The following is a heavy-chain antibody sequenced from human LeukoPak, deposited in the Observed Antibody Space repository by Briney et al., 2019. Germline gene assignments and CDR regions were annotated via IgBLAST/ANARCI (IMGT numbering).Heavy chain of an antibody. CDR2: TYSGGFT. J-gene: IGHJ5*02. D-gene: IGHD3-3*01. CDR3: ARVLREWLLFGWFDP. V-gene: IGHV3-53*01. CDR1: GFTVSNNH. Sequence: GGSLRLSWTASGFTVSNNHMSWVRQAPGKGLEWVSITYSGGFTHYADSVKGRFAVSRDNSKNTLYLQMNSLRADDTALYYCARVLREWLLFGWFDPWGQGTLVTVSS.